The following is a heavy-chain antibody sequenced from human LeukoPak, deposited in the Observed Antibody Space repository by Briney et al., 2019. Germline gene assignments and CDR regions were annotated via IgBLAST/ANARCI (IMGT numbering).Heavy chain of an antibody. D-gene: IGHD6-19*01. Sequence: GGSLRLSCAASGFSFSSYWMHWVRQAQGKGRFWASRISSDGSIINYADSVKGRFTISRDNAKNTLYLQMNSLRVEDTAVYYCARPAVAGLRAGGYDYWGQGTLVTVSS. J-gene: IGHJ4*02. CDR2: ISSDGSII. CDR1: GFSFSSYW. CDR3: ARPAVAGLRAGGYDY. V-gene: IGHV3-74*01.